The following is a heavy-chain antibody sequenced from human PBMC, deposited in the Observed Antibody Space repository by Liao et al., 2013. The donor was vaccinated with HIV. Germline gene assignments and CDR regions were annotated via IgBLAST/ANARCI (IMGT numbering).Heavy chain of an antibody. CDR2: TYYTGST. J-gene: IGHJ5*02. CDR3: ARSNSSYYFGWDL. Sequence: VQLQESGPGLVKPSETLSLTCTVSGGSISSYYWSWIRQPPGKGLEWIGYTYYTGSTNYNPSLKSRVTMSADTSKNHFSLRLTSVTAADTAVYYCARSNSSYYFGWDLWGRGALVTVSS. D-gene: IGHD1-26*01. V-gene: IGHV4-59*01. CDR1: GGSISSYY.